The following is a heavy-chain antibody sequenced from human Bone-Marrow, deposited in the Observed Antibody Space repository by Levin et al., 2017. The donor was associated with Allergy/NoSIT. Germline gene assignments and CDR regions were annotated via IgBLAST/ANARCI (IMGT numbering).Heavy chain of an antibody. J-gene: IGHJ6*02. CDR3: TTGNKATLDV. V-gene: IGHV1-69-2*01. CDR2: VDPEDGET. CDR1: GYTFTDYY. Sequence: ASVNVSCKVSGYTFTDYYMHWVRQAPGKGPEWMGFVDPEDGETMYAEKFQGRVTLSADTSTDTAYMEVRSLTSEDTAMYFCTTGNKATLDVWGQGTTVTVS. D-gene: IGHD2/OR15-2a*01.